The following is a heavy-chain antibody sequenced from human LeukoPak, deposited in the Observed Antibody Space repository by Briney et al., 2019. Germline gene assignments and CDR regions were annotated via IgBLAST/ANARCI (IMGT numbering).Heavy chain of an antibody. J-gene: IGHJ4*02. CDR3: AREDGSSGEFNY. V-gene: IGHV3-21*01. CDR1: GFTFSSYS. D-gene: IGHD5-24*01. CDR2: ISSSSSYI. Sequence: GGSLRLSCAASGFTFSSYSMNWVRQAPGKGLEWVSSISSSSSYIYYADLVKGRFTISRDNAKNSLYLQMNSLRAEDTAVYYCAREDGSSGEFNYWGQGTLVTVSS.